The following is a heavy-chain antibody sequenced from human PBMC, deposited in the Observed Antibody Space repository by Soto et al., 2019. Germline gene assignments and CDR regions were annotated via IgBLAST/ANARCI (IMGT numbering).Heavy chain of an antibody. Sequence: QVQLQESGPGLVKPSQTLSLTCTVSGGSISSGDYYWSWIRQPPGKGLEWIGYIYYSGSTYYNPSLKSXXTXSXXTSKNQFSLKLSSVAAADTAVYYCARITVSNGMDVWGQGTTVTVSS. D-gene: IGHD4-17*01. CDR2: IYYSGST. J-gene: IGHJ6*02. CDR1: GGSISSGDYY. V-gene: IGHV4-30-4*01. CDR3: ARITVSNGMDV.